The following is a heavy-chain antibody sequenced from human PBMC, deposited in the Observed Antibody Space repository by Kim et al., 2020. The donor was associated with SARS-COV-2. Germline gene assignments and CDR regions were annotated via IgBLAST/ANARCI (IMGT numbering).Heavy chain of an antibody. D-gene: IGHD2-15*01. CDR3: AREMGCSGGSCYIGY. J-gene: IGHJ4*02. V-gene: IGHV4-34*01. Sequence: PSLKSRVTISVDTSKNQFSLKLSSVTAADTAVYYCAREMGCSGGSCYIGYWGQGTLVTVSS.